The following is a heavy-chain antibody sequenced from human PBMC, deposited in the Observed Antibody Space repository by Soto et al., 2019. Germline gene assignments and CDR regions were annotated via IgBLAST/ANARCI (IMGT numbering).Heavy chain of an antibody. CDR2: FDPEDGET. CDR3: ATTRVNYCSGGSCYFPFFDY. J-gene: IGHJ4*02. V-gene: IGHV1-24*01. D-gene: IGHD2-15*01. Sequence: ASVKVSCKVSGYTLTELSMHWVRQAPGKGLEWMGGFDPEDGETIYAQKFQGRVTMTEDTSTDTAYMELSSLRSEDTAVYYCATTRVNYCSGGSCYFPFFDYWGQGTLVTVSS. CDR1: GYTLTELS.